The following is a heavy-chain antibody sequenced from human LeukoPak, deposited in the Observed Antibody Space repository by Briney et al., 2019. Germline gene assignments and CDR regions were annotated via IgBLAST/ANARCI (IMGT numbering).Heavy chain of an antibody. V-gene: IGHV3-53*01. CDR3: ARANPYYGMDV. Sequence: SGGSLRLSCAASGFTVSSNYMSWVRQAPGKGLEWVSVIYSGGSTYYADSVKGRFTISRDNSKNTLYLRMNSLRAEDTAVYYCARANPYYGMDVWGQGTTVTVSS. J-gene: IGHJ6*02. CDR2: IYSGGST. CDR1: GFTVSSNY.